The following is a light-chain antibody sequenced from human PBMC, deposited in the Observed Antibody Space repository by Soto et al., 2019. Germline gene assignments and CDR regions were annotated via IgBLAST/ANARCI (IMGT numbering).Light chain of an antibody. J-gene: IGLJ1*01. CDR3: QSYDSSLSAPYV. V-gene: IGLV1-40*01. CDR1: SSNIGAGYV. Sequence: QSVLTQPPSVSGAPGQRVTISCTGSSSNIGAGYVLHWYQQLPGTAPKLLIYGNSNRPSGVPDCFSGSKSGTSASLAIIGLQAEDEADYYCQSYDSSLSAPYVFGTGTRSPS. CDR2: GNS.